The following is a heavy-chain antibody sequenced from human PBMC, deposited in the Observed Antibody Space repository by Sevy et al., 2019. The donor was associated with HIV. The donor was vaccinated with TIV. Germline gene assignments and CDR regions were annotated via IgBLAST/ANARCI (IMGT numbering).Heavy chain of an antibody. CDR1: GFTFSSYA. D-gene: IGHD3-10*01. CDR3: AKARREVTMVRGSGYGY. J-gene: IGHJ4*02. CDR2: ISGSGGST. Sequence: GGSLRLSCAASGFTFSSYAMSWVRQAPGTGLEWVSAISGSGGSTYYADSVKGRFTISRDNSKNTLYLQMNSLRAEDTAVYYCAKARREVTMVRGSGYGYWGQRTLVTVSS. V-gene: IGHV3-23*01.